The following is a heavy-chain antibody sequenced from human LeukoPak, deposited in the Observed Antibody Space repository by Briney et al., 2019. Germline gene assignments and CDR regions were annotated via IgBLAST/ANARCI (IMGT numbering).Heavy chain of an antibody. Sequence: SETLSLTCAVSGYSISSGYYWGWIRQPPGKGLEWIGSIYHSGSTYYNPSLKSRVTISVDTSKNQFSLKLSSVTAADTAVYYCARHGGRDGQQGAPITYYYYYMDVWGKGTTVTVPS. CDR2: IYHSGST. CDR3: ARHGGRDGQQGAPITYYYYYMDV. D-gene: IGHD5-24*01. V-gene: IGHV4-38-2*01. CDR1: GYSISSGYY. J-gene: IGHJ6*03.